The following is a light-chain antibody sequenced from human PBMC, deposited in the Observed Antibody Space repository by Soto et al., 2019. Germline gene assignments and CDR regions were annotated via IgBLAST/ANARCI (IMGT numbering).Light chain of an antibody. J-gene: IGKJ4*01. CDR3: QQYDTYSPTT. V-gene: IGKV1-5*03. Sequence: DIQMTQSPSTLSASVGDRVTITCRASQSISSWLAWYQQKPGKAPKLLIYKASSLESGVPSRFSGSGSGTEFTLIISSLQPDDFATYYCQQYDTYSPTTFGGGTKVEIK. CDR2: KAS. CDR1: QSISSW.